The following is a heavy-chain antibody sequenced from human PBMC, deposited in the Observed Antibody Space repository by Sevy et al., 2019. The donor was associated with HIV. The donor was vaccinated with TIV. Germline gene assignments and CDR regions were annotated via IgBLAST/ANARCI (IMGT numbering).Heavy chain of an antibody. CDR3: ARGLRGDYVPSMDV. V-gene: IGHV4-4*07. D-gene: IGHD4-17*01. Sequence: SETLSLTCIVSSGSISSYYWSWIRQPAGKGLEWIGRMYGSGNTNYNPSLKSRVTMSVHTSKNQFSLNLTSVTAADTAVYYCARGLRGDYVPSMDVWGQGTTVTVSS. CDR1: SGSISSYY. J-gene: IGHJ6*02. CDR2: MYGSGNT.